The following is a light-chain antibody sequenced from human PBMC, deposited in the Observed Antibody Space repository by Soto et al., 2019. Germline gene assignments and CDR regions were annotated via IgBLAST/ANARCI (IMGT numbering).Light chain of an antibody. CDR3: ASYTISSTLV. CDR2: EVS. J-gene: IGLJ3*02. CDR1: SSDVGTNNY. V-gene: IGLV2-14*01. Sequence: QSALTQPASVSVSPGQSITISCTGTSSDVGTNNYVSWYQQDPGKAPKLMIFEVSNRPSGVSSRCSGSKPGNTASLTISGLQTEDEAEYYCASYTISSTLVVGGGTKVTVL.